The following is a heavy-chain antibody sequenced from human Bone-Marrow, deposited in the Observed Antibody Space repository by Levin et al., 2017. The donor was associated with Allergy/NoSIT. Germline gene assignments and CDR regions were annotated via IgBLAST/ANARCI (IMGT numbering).Heavy chain of an antibody. D-gene: IGHD4-17*01. J-gene: IGHJ4*02. CDR1: GYTFTDHY. Sequence: ASVKVSCEAAGYTFTDHYMHWVRQATGQGLEWMGWVNCNSGDTHYAQKFQDRVTMTRDTSITTAYIEVSSLRFDDTALYFCARNDYGDYVQNFDYGGQGTLLTVSS. CDR3: ARNDYGDYVQNFDY. V-gene: IGHV1-2*02. CDR2: VNCNSGDT.